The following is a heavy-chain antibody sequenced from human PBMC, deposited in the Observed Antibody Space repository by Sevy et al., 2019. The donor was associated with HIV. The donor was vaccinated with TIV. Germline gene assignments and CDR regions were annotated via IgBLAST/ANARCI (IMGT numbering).Heavy chain of an antibody. D-gene: IGHD1-1*01. CDR1: GFTFSDYG. CDR2: ISNSGAST. Sequence: GGSLRLSCAASGFTFSDYGMTWVRQAPGKGLECVSSISNSGASTYYADSVKGRFIISRDNSKNTVYLQMNSLRAEDTPLYYCGKRRTTGMMDCFDSWRQGTLVTVSS. J-gene: IGHJ5*01. CDR3: GKRRTTGMMDCFDS. V-gene: IGHV3-23*01.